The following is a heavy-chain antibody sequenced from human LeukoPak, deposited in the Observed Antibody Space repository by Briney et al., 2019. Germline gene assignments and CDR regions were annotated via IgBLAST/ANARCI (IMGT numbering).Heavy chain of an antibody. D-gene: IGHD2-15*01. CDR2: ISSSSSYI. CDR3: ASAMVVAADKDY. Sequence: PGGSLRLSCAASGFTFSSYSMNWVRQAPGKGLEWVSSISSSSSYIYYADSVKGRFTISRDNAKNSLYLQMNSLRAEDTAVYYCASAMVVAADKDYWGQGTLVTVSS. CDR1: GFTFSSYS. V-gene: IGHV3-21*01. J-gene: IGHJ4*02.